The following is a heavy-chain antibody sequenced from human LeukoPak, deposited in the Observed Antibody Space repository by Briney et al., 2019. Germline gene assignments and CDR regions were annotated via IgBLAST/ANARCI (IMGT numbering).Heavy chain of an antibody. CDR1: GFTFSNAW. CDR2: IKSKTDGGTT. V-gene: IGHV3-15*01. D-gene: IGHD2-2*01. J-gene: IGHJ4*02. Sequence: PGGSLRLSCAASGFTFSNAWMSWVRQAPGKGLEWVGRIKSKTDGGTTDYAAPVKGRFSISRDDSKNTLYLQMNSLKTEDTAVYYCTTDFIEVVPTADYWGQGTLVTVSS. CDR3: TTDFIEVVPTADY.